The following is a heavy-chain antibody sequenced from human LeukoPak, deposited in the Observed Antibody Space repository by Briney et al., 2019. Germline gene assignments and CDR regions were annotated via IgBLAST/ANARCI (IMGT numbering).Heavy chain of an antibody. CDR1: GGSISISNYY. Sequence: PSETLSLTCTVSGGSISISNYYWGWIRQPPGKGLEWIGSMSYSGRTYYNPSLKSRVTISVDTSKNQFSLKLSSVTAADTAVYYCARHTPWGQWLVPNWFDPWGQGTLVTVSS. CDR2: MSYSGRT. D-gene: IGHD6-19*01. J-gene: IGHJ5*02. CDR3: ARHTPWGQWLVPNWFDP. V-gene: IGHV4-39*07.